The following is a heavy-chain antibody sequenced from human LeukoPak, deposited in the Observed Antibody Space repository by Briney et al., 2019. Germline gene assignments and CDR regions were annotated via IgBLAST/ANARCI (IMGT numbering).Heavy chain of an antibody. Sequence: SETLSLTCAVYGGSFSGYYWSWLRQPPGKGLEWIGEINHSGSTNYNPSLKSRVTISVDTSRNQFSLKLSSVTAADTAVYYCARRAHSNYPYYYYYMDVWGKGTTVTVSS. D-gene: IGHD4-11*01. V-gene: IGHV4-34*01. CDR3: ARRAHSNYPYYYYYMDV. CDR1: GGSFSGYY. CDR2: INHSGST. J-gene: IGHJ6*03.